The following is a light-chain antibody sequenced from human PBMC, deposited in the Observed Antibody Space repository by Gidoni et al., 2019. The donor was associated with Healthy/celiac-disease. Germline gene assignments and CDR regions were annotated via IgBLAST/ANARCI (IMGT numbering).Light chain of an antibody. CDR2: GAS. J-gene: IGKJ1*01. V-gene: IGKV3-15*01. Sequence: DIVMTQSPATLSVSPGERATLSCRASQSVSSNLAWYQQKPGQAPRLLIYGASTRATGIPASFSGGGSGTEFTLTISSLQSEDFAVYYCQQYNNWPKTFGQGTKVEIK. CDR1: QSVSSN. CDR3: QQYNNWPKT.